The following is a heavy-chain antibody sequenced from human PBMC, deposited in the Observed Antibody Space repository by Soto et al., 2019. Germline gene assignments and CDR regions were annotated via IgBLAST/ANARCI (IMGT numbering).Heavy chain of an antibody. CDR3: AHSLIPNWGSRGAFDY. V-gene: IGHV2-5*02. Sequence: QITLKEYGPTLVKPTQTLTLTCTFSGFSLSTSGVGVGWIRQPPGKALEWLALIYWDDDKRYSPSLKSRLTTTKDTSKNQVVLTMTNMDPVDTATYYCAHSLIPNWGSRGAFDYWGQGTLVTVSS. CDR1: GFSLSTSGVG. CDR2: IYWDDDK. J-gene: IGHJ4*02. D-gene: IGHD7-27*01.